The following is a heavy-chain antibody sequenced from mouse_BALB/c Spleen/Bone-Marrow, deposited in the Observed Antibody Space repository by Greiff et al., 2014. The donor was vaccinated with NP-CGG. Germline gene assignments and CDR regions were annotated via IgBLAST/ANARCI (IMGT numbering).Heavy chain of an antibody. J-gene: IGHJ2*01. V-gene: IGHV1S132*01. Sequence: VQRVESGAELVKPGASVKLSCKTSGYTFTSYWIQWVKQRPGQGLGWIGEIFPGTGTTYYNEKFKDKATLTIDTSSSTAYMQLSSLTSEDSAVYFCARKGISTVIATAYYFDYWGQGSTLTVSS. CDR1: GYTFTSYW. D-gene: IGHD2-4*01. CDR2: IFPGTGTT. CDR3: ARKGISTVIATAYYFDY.